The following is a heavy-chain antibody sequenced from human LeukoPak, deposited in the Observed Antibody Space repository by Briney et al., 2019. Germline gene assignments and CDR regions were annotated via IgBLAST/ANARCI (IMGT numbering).Heavy chain of an antibody. J-gene: IGHJ5*02. Sequence: SETLSLTCTVSGGSISSYYWSWIRQPPGNGLEWIGYIYYSGSTNYNPSFKSRVTISVDTSKNQFSLKLSSVTAADTAVYYCARSRRGYCSGGSCLNWFDPWGQGTLVTVSS. V-gene: IGHV4-59*01. CDR2: IYYSGST. D-gene: IGHD2-15*01. CDR1: GGSISSYY. CDR3: ARSRRGYCSGGSCLNWFDP.